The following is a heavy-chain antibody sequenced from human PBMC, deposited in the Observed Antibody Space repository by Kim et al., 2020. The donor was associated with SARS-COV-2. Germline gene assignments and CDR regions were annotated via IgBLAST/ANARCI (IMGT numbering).Heavy chain of an antibody. J-gene: IGHJ6*02. Sequence: ASVKVSCKASGYTFTSYGISWVRQAPGQGLEWMGWISAYNGNTNYAQKLQGRVTMTTDTSTSTAYMELRSLRSDDTAVYYCARDYNEDILLYYYYGMDVWGQGTTVTVSS. V-gene: IGHV1-18*01. CDR1: GYTFTSYG. D-gene: IGHD2-15*01. CDR2: ISAYNGNT. CDR3: ARDYNEDILLYYYYGMDV.